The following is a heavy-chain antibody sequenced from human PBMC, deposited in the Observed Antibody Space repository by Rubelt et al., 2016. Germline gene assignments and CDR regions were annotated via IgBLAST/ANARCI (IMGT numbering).Heavy chain of an antibody. V-gene: IGHV4-34*01. CDR3: ARVKWPDLDY. D-gene: IGHD5-12*01. J-gene: IGHJ4*02. CDR1: GGSFSGYY. Sequence: QVQLQQWGAGLLKPSETLSLTCAVYGGSFSGYYWSWIRQPPGKGLEWIGEINHSGSTNYNPSLKSRVTISVDTSKNQFSLKLSSVTAADTAVYYCARVKWPDLDYWGQGTLVTVSS. CDR2: INHSGST.